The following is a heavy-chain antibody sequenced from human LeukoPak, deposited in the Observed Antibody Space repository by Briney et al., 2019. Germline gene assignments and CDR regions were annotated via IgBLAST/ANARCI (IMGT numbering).Heavy chain of an antibody. D-gene: IGHD5-12*01. V-gene: IGHV3-23*01. J-gene: IGHJ4*02. CDR1: AFTFINYA. CDR3: TTGDIVATVHFDY. CDR2: ITISGNTA. Sequence: PGRSLRLSCLPSAFTFINYAISWVRQAPRKGLDWVSGITISGNTAYYADSVKGRFTISRDNFKNTLYLQMNSLKTEDTAVYYCTTGDIVATVHFDYWGQGTLVTVSS.